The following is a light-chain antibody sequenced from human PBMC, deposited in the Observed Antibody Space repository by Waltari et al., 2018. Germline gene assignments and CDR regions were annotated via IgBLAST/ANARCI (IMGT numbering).Light chain of an antibody. CDR1: SSDVGGYTY. J-gene: IGLJ3*02. V-gene: IGLV2-14*03. Sequence: QSALTQPASVSGSPGQSITISCLGTSSDVGGYTYVSWYHQHPGKAPKLMIYDVSNRPSGVSNRFSGSKSGNTASLTISGLQAEDEADYYCSSYTSSSTWVFGGGTKLTVL. CDR2: DVS. CDR3: SSYTSSSTWV.